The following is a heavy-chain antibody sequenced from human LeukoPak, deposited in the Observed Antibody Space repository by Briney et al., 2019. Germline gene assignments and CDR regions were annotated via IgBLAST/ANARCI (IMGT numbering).Heavy chain of an antibody. D-gene: IGHD6-19*01. CDR3: ARHGQWLATGDY. V-gene: IGHV4-39*01. CDR2: VYYGGST. J-gene: IGHJ4*02. Sequence: PSETLSLTRSVSGGSISSSSYYWGWIRQPPGKGLEWIGSVYYGGSTYYNPSLKSRVTISVDTSKKQVSLKLSSVTAADTAMYYCARHGQWLATGDYWGQGTLVTVSS. CDR1: GGSISSSSYY.